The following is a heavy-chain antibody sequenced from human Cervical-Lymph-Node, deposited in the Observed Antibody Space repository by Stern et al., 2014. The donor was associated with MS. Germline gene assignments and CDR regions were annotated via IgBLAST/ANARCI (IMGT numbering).Heavy chain of an antibody. CDR1: GFSLSSLG. V-gene: IGHV3-30*03. CDR3: WGVGDAMHV. J-gene: IGHJ6*02. Sequence: VQLVESGGGVVQPGRSLRLSCAVSGFSLSSLGMHWVRQAPGKGLEWVAVRSFVGSNARYGVSVKGRFSISRDISNNTLYLQMNSLRPEDTALYYCWGVGDAMHVWGQGTTVIVSS. CDR2: RSFVGSNA.